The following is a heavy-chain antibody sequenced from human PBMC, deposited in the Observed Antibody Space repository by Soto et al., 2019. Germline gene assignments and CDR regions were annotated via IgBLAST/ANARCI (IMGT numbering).Heavy chain of an antibody. Sequence: QVQLVESGGGVAQPGRSLRLSCAASGFTFSSYAMHWVRQAPGKGLEWVAVISYDGSNKYYADSVKGRFTISRDNSKNTLYLQMTSLRAEDTAVYYCAREDSSGYYYTLDYWGQGTLVTVSS. CDR2: ISYDGSNK. D-gene: IGHD3-22*01. CDR3: AREDSSGYYYTLDY. J-gene: IGHJ4*02. V-gene: IGHV3-30-3*01. CDR1: GFTFSSYA.